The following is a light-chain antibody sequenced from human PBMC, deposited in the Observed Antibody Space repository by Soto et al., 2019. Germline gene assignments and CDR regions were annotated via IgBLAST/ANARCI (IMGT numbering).Light chain of an antibody. CDR3: SSYTSSSCFV. Sequence: SVLTQPASVSGSPGQSITISCTGTSSDVGGYNYVSWYQQHPGKAPKLMIYEVSNRPSGVSNRFSGSKSGNTASLTISGLQAEDEADYYCSSYTSSSCFVFGTGTKVTVL. CDR2: EVS. CDR1: SSDVGGYNY. J-gene: IGLJ1*01. V-gene: IGLV2-14*01.